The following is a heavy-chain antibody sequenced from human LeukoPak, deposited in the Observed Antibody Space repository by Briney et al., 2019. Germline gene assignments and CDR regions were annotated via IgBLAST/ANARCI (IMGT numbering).Heavy chain of an antibody. D-gene: IGHD3-10*01. V-gene: IGHV4-4*07. Sequence: SETLSLTCTVSGGSISSYYWSWIRQPAGKGLEWIGRIYASGSTDYNPSLKSRVTMSVDTSKNQFSLKLSSVTAADTAVYYCARTGYYYGSGSLIDYWGQGTLVTVSS. CDR3: ARTGYYYGSGSLIDY. CDR1: GGSISSYY. J-gene: IGHJ4*02. CDR2: IYASGST.